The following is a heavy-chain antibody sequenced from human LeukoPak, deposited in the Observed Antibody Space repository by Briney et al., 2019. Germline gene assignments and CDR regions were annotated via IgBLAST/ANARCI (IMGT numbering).Heavy chain of an antibody. V-gene: IGHV3-21*01. CDR2: ISSSSSYI. CDR3: ARVTAAAGTTIHPLFDY. CDR1: GFTFSSYS. Sequence: GGSLRLSCAASGFTFSSYSMNWVRQAPGKGLEWVSSISSSSSYIYYADSVKGRFTISRDNAKNSLYLQMNSLRAEDTAVYYCARVTAAAGTTIHPLFDYWGRGTLVTVSS. D-gene: IGHD6-13*01. J-gene: IGHJ4*02.